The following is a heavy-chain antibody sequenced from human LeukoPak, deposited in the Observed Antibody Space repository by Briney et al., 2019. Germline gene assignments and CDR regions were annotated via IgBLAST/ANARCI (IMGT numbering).Heavy chain of an antibody. D-gene: IGHD3-22*01. J-gene: IGHJ4*02. CDR3: ASWPYEYYFDY. CDR1: GGTFSSYA. V-gene: IGHV1-69*05. Sequence: SVKVSCKASGGTFSSYAMSWVRQAPGQGLEWMGGIIPIFGTANYAQKFQGRVTITTDESTSTAYMELSSLRSDDTAVYYFASWPYEYYFDYWGQGTLVTVSS. CDR2: IIPIFGTA.